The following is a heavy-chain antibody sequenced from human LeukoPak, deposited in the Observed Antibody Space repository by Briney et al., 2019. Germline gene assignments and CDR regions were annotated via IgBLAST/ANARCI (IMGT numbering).Heavy chain of an antibody. V-gene: IGHV4-59*08. Sequence: SETLSLTCTVSGGSISSYYWSWIRQPPGKGLEWIGYIYYSGSTNYNPSLKSRVTISVDTSKNQFSLKLSSVTAADTAVYYCARTYYYDSSGSPHAFDIWGQGRMVTVSS. CDR3: ARTYYYDSSGSPHAFDI. J-gene: IGHJ3*02. CDR2: IYYSGST. D-gene: IGHD3-22*01. CDR1: GGSISSYY.